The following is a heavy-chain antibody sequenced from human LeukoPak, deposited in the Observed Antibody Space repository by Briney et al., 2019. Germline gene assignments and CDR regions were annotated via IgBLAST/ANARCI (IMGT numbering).Heavy chain of an antibody. V-gene: IGHV4-59*08. CDR2: IYYSGST. Sequence: PSETLSLTCTVSGGSISSYYWSWIRQPPGKGLEWIGYIYYSGSTNYNPSLKSRVTISVDTSKNQFSLKLSSVTAADTAVYYCARSDSTSWYGGADSYFDFWGQGTLVTVSS. J-gene: IGHJ4*02. D-gene: IGHD6-13*01. CDR3: ARSDSTSWYGGADSYFDF. CDR1: GGSISSYY.